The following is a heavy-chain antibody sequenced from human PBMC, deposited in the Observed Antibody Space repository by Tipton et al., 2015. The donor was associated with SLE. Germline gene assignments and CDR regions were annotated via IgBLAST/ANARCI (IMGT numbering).Heavy chain of an antibody. D-gene: IGHD6-13*01. CDR1: GFTFSSYS. CDR2: ISRSSSYI. V-gene: IGHV3-21*04. J-gene: IGHJ6*03. Sequence: SLRLSCGASGFTFSSYSMNWVRQAPGKGLEWVSSISRSSSYIYYADSVKGRFTISRDNAKNSLYLQMNSLRAEDTAVYYCARAGIPPYYYYYMDVWGKGTTVTVSS. CDR3: ARAGIPPYYYYYMDV.